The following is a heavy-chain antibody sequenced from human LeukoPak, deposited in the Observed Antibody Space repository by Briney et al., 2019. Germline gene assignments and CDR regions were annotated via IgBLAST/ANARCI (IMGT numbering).Heavy chain of an antibody. V-gene: IGHV4-34*01. CDR3: ARPGPGRCIDY. J-gene: IGHJ4*02. CDR1: GGSFSGYY. D-gene: IGHD1-26*01. Sequence: PSETLSLTCAVYGGSFSGYYWSWIRQPPGKGLEWIGEINHSGSTNYNPSLKSRVTISVDTSKNQFSLKLSSVTAADTAVYYCARPGPGRCIDYWGQGTLVTVSS. CDR2: INHSGST.